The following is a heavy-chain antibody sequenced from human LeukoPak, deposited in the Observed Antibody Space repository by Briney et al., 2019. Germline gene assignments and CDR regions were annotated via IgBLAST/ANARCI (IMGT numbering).Heavy chain of an antibody. CDR2: IYYSGST. D-gene: IGHD3-9*01. Sequence: SETLSLTCTVSGGSISSSSYYWGWIRQPPGKGLEWIGSIYYSGSTYYNPSLKSRVTISVDTSKNQFSLRLSSVTAADTAVYYCAREYYDILTGYYVDYWGQGTLVTVSS. V-gene: IGHV4-39*07. J-gene: IGHJ4*02. CDR3: AREYYDILTGYYVDY. CDR1: GGSISSSSYY.